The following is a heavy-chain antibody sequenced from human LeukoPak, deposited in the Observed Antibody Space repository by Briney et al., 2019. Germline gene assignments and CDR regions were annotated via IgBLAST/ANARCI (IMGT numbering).Heavy chain of an antibody. CDR2: INPNSGDT. Sequence: ASVKVSSKASGYTFTSYYMHWVRQAPGQGLECMGWINPNSGDTNYAQKFQGSVTMTRDTSISTAYMELRRLRSDDTGVYYCASSPIAAAGTYAFDIWGKGKMVTVSS. J-gene: IGHJ3*02. V-gene: IGHV1-2*02. D-gene: IGHD6-13*01. CDR1: GYTFTSYY. CDR3: ASSPIAAAGTYAFDI.